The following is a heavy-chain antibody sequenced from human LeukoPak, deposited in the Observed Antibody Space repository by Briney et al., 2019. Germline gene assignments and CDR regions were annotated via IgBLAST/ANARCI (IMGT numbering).Heavy chain of an antibody. V-gene: IGHV3-23*01. CDR3: AKDRVPDGRWNFDF. J-gene: IGHJ4*02. CDR2: ILASGSTT. Sequence: GGSLRLSCAASGFTFGTYAMNWVRQAPGKGLEWVSGILASGSTTYYADSVKGRFTISRDNSKNTPYLQMNSLRAEDTAIYYCAKDRVPDGRWNFDFWGQGTLVTVSS. D-gene: IGHD1-1*01. CDR1: GFTFGTYA.